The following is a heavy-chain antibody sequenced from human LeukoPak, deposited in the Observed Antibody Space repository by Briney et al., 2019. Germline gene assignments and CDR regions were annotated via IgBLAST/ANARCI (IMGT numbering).Heavy chain of an antibody. Sequence: SVKVSCKASGGTFISYAISWVRQAPGQGLEWMGGIIPIFGTANYAQKFQGRVTITADESTSTAYMELSSLRSEDTAVYYCAREGDIVVVRPDYYYGMDVWGQGTTVTVSS. CDR2: IIPIFGTA. CDR1: GGTFISYA. J-gene: IGHJ6*02. CDR3: AREGDIVVVRPDYYYGMDV. D-gene: IGHD2-2*01. V-gene: IGHV1-69*13.